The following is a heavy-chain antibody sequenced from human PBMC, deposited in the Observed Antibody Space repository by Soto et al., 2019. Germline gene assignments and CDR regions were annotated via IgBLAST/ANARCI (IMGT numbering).Heavy chain of an antibody. D-gene: IGHD5-18*01. Sequence: QVQLVESGGGVVQPGRSLRLSCAASGFTFSSYGMHWVRQAPGKGLEWVAVISYDGSNKYYADSVKGRFTISRDNSKNTLYLQMNSLRAEDTAVYYCAKDITTGRGYSYPSAYYYYGMDVCGQGTTVTVSS. CDR1: GFTFSSYG. J-gene: IGHJ6*02. CDR2: ISYDGSNK. CDR3: AKDITTGRGYSYPSAYYYYGMDV. V-gene: IGHV3-30*18.